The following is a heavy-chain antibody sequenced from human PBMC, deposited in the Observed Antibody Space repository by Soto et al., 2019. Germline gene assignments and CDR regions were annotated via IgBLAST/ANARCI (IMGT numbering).Heavy chain of an antibody. CDR2: INHSGST. Sequence: SETLSLTCAAYGGSFSGYYWSWIRQPPGKGLEWIGEINHSGSTNYNPSLKSRVTISVDTSKNQFSLKLSSVTAADTAVYYCARAADWGQGTLVTVSS. V-gene: IGHV4-34*01. CDR3: ARAAD. J-gene: IGHJ4*02. CDR1: GGSFSGYY.